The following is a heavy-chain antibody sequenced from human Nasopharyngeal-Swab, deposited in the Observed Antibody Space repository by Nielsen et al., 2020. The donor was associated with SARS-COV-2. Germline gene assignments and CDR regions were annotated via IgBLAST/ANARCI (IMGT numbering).Heavy chain of an antibody. CDR1: GYTFTGYY. CDR3: ARERYFFYYDSSGGSMDV. V-gene: IGHV1-46*01. J-gene: IGHJ6*02. CDR2: INPSGGST. Sequence: ASVKVSCKASGYTFTGYYMHWVRQAPGQGLEWMGIINPSGGSTSYAQKFQGRVTMTRDTSTSTVYMELSSLRSEDTAVYYCARERYFFYYDSSGGSMDVWGQGTTVTVSS. D-gene: IGHD3-22*01.